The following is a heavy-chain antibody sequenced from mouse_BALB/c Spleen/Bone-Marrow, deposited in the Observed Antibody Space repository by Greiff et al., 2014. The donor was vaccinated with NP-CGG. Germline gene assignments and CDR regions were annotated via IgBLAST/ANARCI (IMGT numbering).Heavy chain of an antibody. J-gene: IGHJ4*01. D-gene: IGHD2-10*02. CDR1: GYTFTSYT. V-gene: IGHV1-4*01. CDR2: INPSSGYT. CDR3: AYGNYGYAMDY. Sequence: QVHVKQSGAELARPGASVKMSCKASGYTFTSYTMHWVKQRPGQGLEWIGYINPSSGYTNYNQKFKDKATLTADKSSSTAYMRLSSLTSEDSAVYYCAYGNYGYAMDYWGQGTSVTVSS.